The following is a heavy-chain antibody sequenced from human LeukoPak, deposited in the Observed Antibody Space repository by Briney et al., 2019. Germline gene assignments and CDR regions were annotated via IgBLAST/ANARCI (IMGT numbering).Heavy chain of an antibody. Sequence: PSETLSLSCAVCGGCINGRYWSWIRQPPGKGLEWIANWRYDGSPNYTPSLESRATISLDTSKNQFSLRLTSVTAADTAVYYCVVTQKWLAFDYWGQGILVNVPS. CDR1: GGCINGRY. D-gene: IGHD6-19*01. V-gene: IGHV4-59*08. CDR3: VVTQKWLAFDY. J-gene: IGHJ4*02. CDR2: WRYDGSP.